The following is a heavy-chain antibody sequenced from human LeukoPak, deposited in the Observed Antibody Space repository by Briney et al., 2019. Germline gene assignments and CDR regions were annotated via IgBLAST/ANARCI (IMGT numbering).Heavy chain of an antibody. D-gene: IGHD2-15*01. CDR3: ARALIWPSYYFDY. J-gene: IGHJ4*02. V-gene: IGHV3-21*01. CDR1: GFTFSSYS. Sequence: PGGSLRLSRAASGFTFSSYSMNWVRQAPGKGLEWVSSISSSSSYIYYADSVKGRFTISRDNAKNSLYLQMNSLRAEDTAVYYCARALIWPSYYFDYWGQGTLVTVSS. CDR2: ISSSSSYI.